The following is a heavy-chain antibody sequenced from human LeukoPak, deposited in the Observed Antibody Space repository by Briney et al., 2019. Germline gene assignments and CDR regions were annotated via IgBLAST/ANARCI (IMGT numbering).Heavy chain of an antibody. J-gene: IGHJ3*02. V-gene: IGHV3-48*03. D-gene: IGHD3-10*01. CDR3: ARESGEGSGSADGFDI. CDR2: ISSSGRNI. CDR1: GFTFSSYE. Sequence: GGFLRLSCAASGFTFSSYEMNWVRQAPGKGLEWVSYISSSGRNIYYADSVKGRFTISRDNAKNSLYLQMNGLRAEDTAVYYCARESGEGSGSADGFDIWGQGTMVTVSS.